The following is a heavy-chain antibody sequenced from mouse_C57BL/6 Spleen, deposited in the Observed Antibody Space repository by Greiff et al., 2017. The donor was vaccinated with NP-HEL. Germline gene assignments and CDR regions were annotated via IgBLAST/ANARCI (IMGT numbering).Heavy chain of an antibody. CDR3: ARRGNYGSSYDAMDY. J-gene: IGHJ4*01. V-gene: IGHV1-52*01. CDR2: IDPSDSET. CDR1: GYTFTSYW. Sequence: QLQQPGAELVRPGSSVKLSCKASGYTFTSYWMHWVKQRPIQGLEWIGNIDPSDSETHYNQKFKDKATLTVDKSSSTAYRQLSSLTSEDSAVYYCARRGNYGSSYDAMDYWGQGTSVTVSS. D-gene: IGHD1-1*01.